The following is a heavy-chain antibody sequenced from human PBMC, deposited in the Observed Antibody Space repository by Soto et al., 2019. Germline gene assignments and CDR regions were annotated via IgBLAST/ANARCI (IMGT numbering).Heavy chain of an antibody. V-gene: IGHV3-30-3*01. Sequence: QVQLVESGGGVVQPGRSLRLSCAASGFTFSSYAMHWVRQAPGKGLEWVAVISYDGSNKYYADSVKGRFTISRDNSKNTLYLQMNSLGAEDSAVSYCARDRLQLDLYSDYGMDVCGQGTTVTVSS. D-gene: IGHD6-6*01. CDR1: GFTFSSYA. CDR3: ARDRLQLDLYSDYGMDV. J-gene: IGHJ6*02. CDR2: ISYDGSNK.